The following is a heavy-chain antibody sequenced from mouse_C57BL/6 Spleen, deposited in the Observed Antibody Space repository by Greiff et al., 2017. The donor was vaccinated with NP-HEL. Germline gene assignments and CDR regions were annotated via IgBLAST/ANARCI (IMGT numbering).Heavy chain of an antibody. J-gene: IGHJ3*01. CDR1: GFTFSDYG. V-gene: IGHV5-17*01. D-gene: IGHD2-5*01. CDR3: AIGYSNYVGFAY. Sequence: EVKLVESGGGLVKPGGSLKLSCAASGFTFSDYGMHWVRQAPEKGLEWVAYISSGRSTIYYADTVKGRFTISRDNAKNTLFLQMTSLRSEDAAMYYCAIGYSNYVGFAYWGQGTLVTVSA. CDR2: ISSGRSTI.